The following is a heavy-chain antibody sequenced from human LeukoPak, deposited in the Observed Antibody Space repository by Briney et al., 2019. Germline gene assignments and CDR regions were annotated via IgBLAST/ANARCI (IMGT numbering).Heavy chain of an antibody. Sequence: SQTLSLTCTVSGCSISSGGYYWSWIRQHPGKGLEWIGYIYYSGSTYYNPSLKSRVTISVDTSKNQFSLKLSSVTAADTAVYYCARDLEPPRGWFDPWGQGTLVTVSS. CDR2: IYYSGST. CDR3: ARDLEPPRGWFDP. CDR1: GCSISSGGYY. J-gene: IGHJ5*02. D-gene: IGHD1-14*01. V-gene: IGHV4-31*03.